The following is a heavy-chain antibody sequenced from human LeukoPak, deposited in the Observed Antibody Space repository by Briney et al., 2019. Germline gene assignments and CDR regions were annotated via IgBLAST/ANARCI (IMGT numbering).Heavy chain of an antibody. D-gene: IGHD1-26*01. J-gene: IGHJ6*03. CDR3: ARGGAHYYMDV. Sequence: GGSLRLSCAASGFAFGNAWMSWVRQAPGKGLEWVSYISSSGSTIYYADSVKGRFTISRDNAKNSLYLQMNSLRAEDTAVYYCARGGAHYYMDVWGKGTTVTVSS. V-gene: IGHV3-11*04. CDR1: GFAFGNAW. CDR2: ISSSGSTI.